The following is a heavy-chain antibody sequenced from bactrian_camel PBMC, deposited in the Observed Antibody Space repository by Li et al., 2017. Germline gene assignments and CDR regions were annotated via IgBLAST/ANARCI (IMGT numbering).Heavy chain of an antibody. D-gene: IGHD2*01. J-gene: IGHJ6*01. CDR2: QDRDGRT. CDR1: GDMGRDYC. Sequence: HVQLVESGGGSVQAGESLRLSCVISGDMGRDYCMAWFRQAPGKEREGVAAQDRDGRTSYADSVKGRFTVSQDTAKKMLYLQMNSLKPEDIAMYYCAAVESTICSSGYCCSSLGFRYWGQGTQVTV. V-gene: IGHV3S53*01. CDR3: AAVESTICSSGYCCSSLGFRY.